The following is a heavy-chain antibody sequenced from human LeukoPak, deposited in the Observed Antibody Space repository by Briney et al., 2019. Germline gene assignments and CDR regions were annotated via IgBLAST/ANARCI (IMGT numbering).Heavy chain of an antibody. D-gene: IGHD5-12*01. Sequence: SETLSLTCAVYGGSFSGYYWSWIRQPPGKGLEWIGEINHSGSTNYNPSLKSRVTISVDTSKNQFSLKLSSVTAADTAVYYCARGRGYSGYGLRYYYGMDVWGRGTTVTVS. CDR1: GGSFSGYY. V-gene: IGHV4-34*01. CDR3: ARGRGYSGYGLRYYYGMDV. J-gene: IGHJ6*02. CDR2: INHSGST.